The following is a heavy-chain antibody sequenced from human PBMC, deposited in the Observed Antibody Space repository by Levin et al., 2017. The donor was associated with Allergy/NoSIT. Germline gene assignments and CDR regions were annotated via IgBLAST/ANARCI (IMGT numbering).Heavy chain of an antibody. J-gene: IGHJ6*02. Sequence: GESLKISCKASGYTFTTYGITWVRQAPGQGPEWMGWISAYDGNTNYARKLQGRVTMTTDTSTSTAYMELRSLRSDDTAVYYCAGSTAIVKVGTTGYYYGMDVWGQGTTVTVSS. V-gene: IGHV1-18*01. CDR3: AGSTAIVKVGTTGYYYGMDV. D-gene: IGHD1-7*01. CDR1: GYTFTTYG. CDR2: ISAYDGNT.